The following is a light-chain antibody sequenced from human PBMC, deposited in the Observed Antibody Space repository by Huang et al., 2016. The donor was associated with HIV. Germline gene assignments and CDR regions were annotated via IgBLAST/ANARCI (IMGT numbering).Light chain of an antibody. Sequence: DIQMTQSPSSLSAPVGDRVTITCRASQRLTNYLAWYQQKPGKVPKLLIYAASTLQSGVPSRFSGSGSGTDFTLSISSLQPEDVATYYCQKYNSAPLTFGGGTKVEIK. CDR3: QKYNSAPLT. J-gene: IGKJ4*01. CDR1: QRLTNY. V-gene: IGKV1-27*01. CDR2: AAS.